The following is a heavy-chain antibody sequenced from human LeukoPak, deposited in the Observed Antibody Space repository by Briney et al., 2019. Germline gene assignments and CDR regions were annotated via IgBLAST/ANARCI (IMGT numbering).Heavy chain of an antibody. CDR1: GDSISSGDYY. CDR2: ISSSGST. D-gene: IGHD3-22*01. Sequence: SETLSLTCTVSGDSISSGDYYWSWIRQPAGKGLEWIVRISSSGSTNYNPSLKSRVTISVDTSKNQFSLKLSSVTAADAAVYYCARDRYYYDSSDYSRLDYWGQGTLVTVSS. J-gene: IGHJ4*02. CDR3: ARDRYYYDSSDYSRLDY. V-gene: IGHV4-61*02.